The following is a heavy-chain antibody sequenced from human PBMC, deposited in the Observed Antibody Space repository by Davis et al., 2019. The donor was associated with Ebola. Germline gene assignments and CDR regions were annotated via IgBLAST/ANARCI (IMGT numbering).Heavy chain of an antibody. CDR2: IVGGSGNT. CDR1: RFTFSKSA. V-gene: IGHV1-58*01. J-gene: IGHJ4*02. Sequence: SVKVSCKASRFTFSKSAVQWVRQARGQRLEWIGWIVGGSGNTEYSERFQGRVTITRDLSTTTSYMELHSLGSGDTAMYYCAASVNGKLVIAIPYYFDSWGQGTLVTVSS. CDR3: AASVNGKLVIAIPYYFDS. D-gene: IGHD2-21*01.